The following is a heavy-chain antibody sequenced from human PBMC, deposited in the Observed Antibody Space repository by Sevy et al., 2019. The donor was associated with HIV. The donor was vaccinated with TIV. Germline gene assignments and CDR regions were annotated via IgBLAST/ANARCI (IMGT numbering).Heavy chain of an antibody. CDR1: GYTFTDNY. CDR2: FNPLSGGT. CDR3: AREAGSTYYGLLDY. J-gene: IGHJ4*02. V-gene: IGHV1-2*06. D-gene: IGHD1-26*01. Sequence: ASVKVSCKTFGYTFTDNYIHWVRQAPGQGLEWMGRFNPLSGGTKSAQQFQGRVTMTRDTSIGTAYMEVSRLTFDETAVYYCAREAGSTYYGLLDYWGQGSLVTVSS.